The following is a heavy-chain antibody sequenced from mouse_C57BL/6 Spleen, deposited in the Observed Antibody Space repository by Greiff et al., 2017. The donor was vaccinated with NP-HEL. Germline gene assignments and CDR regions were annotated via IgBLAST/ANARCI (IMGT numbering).Heavy chain of an antibody. D-gene: IGHD2-4*01. CDR3: ARMDDYDAYYFDY. Sequence: VQLQQPGAELVKPGASVKMSCKASGYTFTSYWITWVKQRPGQGLEWIGDIYPGSGSTNYNEKFKSKATLTVDTSSSTAYMQLSSLTSEDSAVYYCARMDDYDAYYFDYWGQGTTLTVSS. CDR2: IYPGSGST. J-gene: IGHJ2*01. V-gene: IGHV1-55*01. CDR1: GYTFTSYW.